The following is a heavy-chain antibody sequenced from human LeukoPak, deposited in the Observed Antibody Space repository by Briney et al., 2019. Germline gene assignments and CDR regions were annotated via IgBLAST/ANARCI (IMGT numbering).Heavy chain of an antibody. CDR1: GFTFSSYA. CDR3: ATLPDYSNKPYYMDV. Sequence: GGSLRLSCAVSGFTFSSYAMHWVRQAPGKGLEWVAVIPSEGSNKYYADSVKGRFTISRDNSKNTLYLQMNSLRVEDTAVYYCATLPDYSNKPYYMDVWGKGTTVTVSS. V-gene: IGHV3-30*03. CDR2: IPSEGSNK. J-gene: IGHJ6*03. D-gene: IGHD4-11*01.